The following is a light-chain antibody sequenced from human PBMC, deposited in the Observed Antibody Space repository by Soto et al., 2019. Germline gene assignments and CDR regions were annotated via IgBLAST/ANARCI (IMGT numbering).Light chain of an antibody. Sequence: QSVLTQPRSVSGSPGQSVTISCTGTSSDVGGYNYVSWYQQHPGKAPKLMIYDVSKRPSGVPDRFSGSKSGNTASLTISGLQAEDESDYSCCSYAGTYTYVVFGGGTQLTVL. V-gene: IGLV2-11*01. CDR2: DVS. J-gene: IGLJ2*01. CDR1: SSDVGGYNY. CDR3: CSYAGTYTYVV.